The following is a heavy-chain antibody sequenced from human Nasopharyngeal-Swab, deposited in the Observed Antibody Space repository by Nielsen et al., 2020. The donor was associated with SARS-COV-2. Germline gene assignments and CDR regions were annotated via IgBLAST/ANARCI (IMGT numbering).Heavy chain of an antibody. J-gene: IGHJ6*02. CDR1: GFTFSSYG. V-gene: IGHV3-30*18. CDR2: ISYDGSNK. Sequence: GESLNISCAASGFTFSSYGMHWVRQAPGKGLEWVAVISYDGSNKYYADSVKGRFTISRDNSKNTLYLQMNSLRAEDTAVYYCAKSRWGYDSSGYTVYYYYYYGMDVWGQGTTVTVSS. CDR3: AKSRWGYDSSGYTVYYYYYYGMDV. D-gene: IGHD3-22*01.